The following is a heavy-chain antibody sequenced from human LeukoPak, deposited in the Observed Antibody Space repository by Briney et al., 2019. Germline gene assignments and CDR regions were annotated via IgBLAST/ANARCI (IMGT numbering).Heavy chain of an antibody. Sequence: ASVKVSCKASGYTFTGYYMHWVRPAPGQGLGWVGWINPNSGGTNYAQKFQGRVTMTRDTSISTAYMELSRLRSDDTAVYYCARDREEMATMLLDYWGQGTLVTVSS. V-gene: IGHV1-2*02. D-gene: IGHD5-24*01. CDR1: GYTFTGYY. J-gene: IGHJ4*02. CDR2: INPNSGGT. CDR3: ARDREEMATMLLDY.